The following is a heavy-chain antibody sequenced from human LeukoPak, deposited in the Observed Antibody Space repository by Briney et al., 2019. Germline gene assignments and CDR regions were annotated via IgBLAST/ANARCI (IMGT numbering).Heavy chain of an antibody. D-gene: IGHD2-2*01. V-gene: IGHV3-7*01. CDR2: IRQEGSEK. Sequence: SGGSLRLSCAASGFTFSSYWMGWVRQAPGQGLEWVANIRQEGSEKNYADSVKGRFTISRDNAKNSLYRQMNSLRVEDTAVYYCARDTKYAFDNWGQGTLVTVSS. J-gene: IGHJ4*02. CDR3: ARDTKYAFDN. CDR1: GFTFSSYW.